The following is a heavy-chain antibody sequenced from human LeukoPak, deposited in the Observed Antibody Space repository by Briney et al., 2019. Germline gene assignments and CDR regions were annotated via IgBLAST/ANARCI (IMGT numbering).Heavy chain of an antibody. J-gene: IGHJ6*02. CDR1: GGSFSGYY. CDR3: ARDGVRSMDV. CDR2: INHSGST. Sequence: SETLSLTCAVYGGSFSGYYWNWIRQPPGKGLEWIGEINHSGSTNYNPSLKSRVTISVDTSKNQFSLKLSSVTAADTAVYYCARDGVRSMDVWGQGTTVTVSS. D-gene: IGHD4-17*01. V-gene: IGHV4-34*01.